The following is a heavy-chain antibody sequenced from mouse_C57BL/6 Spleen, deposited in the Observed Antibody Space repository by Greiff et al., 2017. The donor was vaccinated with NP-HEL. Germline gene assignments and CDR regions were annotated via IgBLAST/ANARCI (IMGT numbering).Heavy chain of an antibody. CDR2: IRNKANNHAT. J-gene: IGHJ3*01. Sequence: EVQRVESGGGLVQPGGSMKLSCAASGFTFSDAWMDWVRQSPEKGLEWVAEIRNKANNHATYYAESVKGRFTISRDDSKSSVYLQMNSLRAEDTGIYYCTRVTTVPFAYWGQGTLVTVSA. D-gene: IGHD1-1*01. CDR1: GFTFSDAW. CDR3: TRVTTVPFAY. V-gene: IGHV6-6*01.